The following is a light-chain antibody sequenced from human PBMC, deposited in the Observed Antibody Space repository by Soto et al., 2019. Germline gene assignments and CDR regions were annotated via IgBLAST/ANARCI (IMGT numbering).Light chain of an antibody. Sequence: QSALTQPASVSGSPGQSITISCTGTRDDVGGYNYVSWYQQYPGKAPKLMIYEVRYRPSGVSNRFSGPRSGHTASLSISGLQAEDDAAYYCSAYTNIGTLVFGGGTKHTVL. J-gene: IGLJ3*02. CDR3: SAYTNIGTLV. CDR1: RDDVGGYNY. CDR2: EVR. V-gene: IGLV2-14*01.